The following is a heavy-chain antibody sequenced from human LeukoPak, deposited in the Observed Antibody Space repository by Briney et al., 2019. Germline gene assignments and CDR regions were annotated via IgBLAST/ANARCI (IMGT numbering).Heavy chain of an antibody. J-gene: IGHJ1*01. V-gene: IGHV3-48*02. CDR3: ARHGGYSSPYLH. CDR1: GFTLSSYN. CDR2: ISSMSSAM. D-gene: IGHD6-13*01. Sequence: GGSLRLSCAASGFTLSSYNMNWVRQAPGKGLEWVSYISSMSSAMYYADSVKGRFTISRDNAKNSLYLQMNSLRDEDTAVYYCARHGGYSSPYLHWGQGTLVTVSS.